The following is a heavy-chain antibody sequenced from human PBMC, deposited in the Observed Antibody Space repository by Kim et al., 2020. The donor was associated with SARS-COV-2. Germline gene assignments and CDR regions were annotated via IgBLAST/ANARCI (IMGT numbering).Heavy chain of an antibody. Sequence: GGSLRLSCAASGFTFSSYAMHWVRQAPGKGLEWVAVISYDGSNKYYADSVKGRFTISRDNSKKTLYLQMNSLRAEDTAVYYCAREYYSSSWYGYNWFDPWGQGTLVTVSS. CDR1: GFTFSSYA. D-gene: IGHD6-13*01. CDR2: ISYDGSNK. CDR3: AREYYSSSWYGYNWFDP. V-gene: IGHV3-30*04. J-gene: IGHJ5*02.